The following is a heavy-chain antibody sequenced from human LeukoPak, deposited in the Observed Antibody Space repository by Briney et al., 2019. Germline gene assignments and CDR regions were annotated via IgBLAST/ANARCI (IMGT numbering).Heavy chain of an antibody. CDR2: IWYDGSNK. J-gene: IGHJ4*02. CDR3: ARGQEYYYDSSAYSKFDY. V-gene: IGHV3-33*01. CDR1: GFTFNNYG. Sequence: GGSLRLSCAASGFTFNNYGMHWVRQAPGKGLEWEAAIWYDGSNKYYADSVKGRFTISRDNSKNTLYLQMNSLRAEDTALHYCARGQEYYYDSSAYSKFDYWGQGTLVTVSS. D-gene: IGHD3-22*01.